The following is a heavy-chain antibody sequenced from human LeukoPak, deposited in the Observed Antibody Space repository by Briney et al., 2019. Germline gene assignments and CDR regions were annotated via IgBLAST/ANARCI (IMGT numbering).Heavy chain of an antibody. CDR2: IYYSGST. CDR3: ARAPGTGPYYYYYYMDV. CDR1: GGSISSYY. Sequence: SETLSLTCTVSGGSISSYYWSWIRQPPGKGLEWIGYIYYSGSTNYNPSLKSRVTISVDTSKNQFSLKLSSVTAADTAVYYCARAPGTGPYYYYYYMDVWGKGTTVTVSS. V-gene: IGHV4-59*01. D-gene: IGHD1-1*01. J-gene: IGHJ6*03.